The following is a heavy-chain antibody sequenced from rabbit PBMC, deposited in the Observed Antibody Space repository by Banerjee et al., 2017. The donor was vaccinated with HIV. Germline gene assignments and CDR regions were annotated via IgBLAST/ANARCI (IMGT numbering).Heavy chain of an antibody. J-gene: IGHJ4*01. CDR3: ARFIASFAGYGYANL. D-gene: IGHD6-1*01. CDR2: IGAGSSGTT. V-gene: IGHV1S40*01. Sequence: VRQAPGKGLEWIACIGAGSSGTTYYASWAKGRFTISKTSSTTVTLQMTSLTAADTATYFCARFIASFAGYGYANLWGQGTLVTVS.